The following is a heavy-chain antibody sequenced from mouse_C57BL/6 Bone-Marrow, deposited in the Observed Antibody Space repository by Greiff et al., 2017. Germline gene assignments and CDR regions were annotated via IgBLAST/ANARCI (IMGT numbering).Heavy chain of an antibody. CDR2: IYPGDGGT. CDR1: GYAFSSSW. J-gene: IGHJ2*01. Sequence: QVQLQQSGPELVKPGASVKISCKASGYAFSSSWMNWVKQRPGKGLEWIGRIYPGDGGTNYNGKFKGKATLTADKSSSTAYMQLSSLTSEDSAVYFCARPIYYGNYVGDYWGQGTTRTVSS. CDR3: ARPIYYGNYVGDY. D-gene: IGHD2-1*01. V-gene: IGHV1-82*01.